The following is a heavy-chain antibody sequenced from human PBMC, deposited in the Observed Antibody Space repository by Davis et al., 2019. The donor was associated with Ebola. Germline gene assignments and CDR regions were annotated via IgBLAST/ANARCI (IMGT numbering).Heavy chain of an antibody. CDR3: AREASSSWYNYYYMDV. D-gene: IGHD6-13*01. CDR2: ISYDGSNK. J-gene: IGHJ6*03. Sequence: PGGSLRLSCAASGFTFSSYAMHWVRQAPGKGLEWVAVISYDGSNKYYADSVKGRFTISRDNSKNTLYLQMNSLRAEDTAVYYCAREASSSWYNYYYMDVWSKGTTVTVSS. CDR1: GFTFSSYA. V-gene: IGHV3-30-3*01.